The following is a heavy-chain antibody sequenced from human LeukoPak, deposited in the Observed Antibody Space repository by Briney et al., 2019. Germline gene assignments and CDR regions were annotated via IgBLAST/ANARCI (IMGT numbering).Heavy chain of an antibody. CDR2: ISYDGSNK. V-gene: IGHV3-30-3*01. Sequence: GGSLRLSCAASGFTFSSYAMHWVRQAPGKGLEWVAVISYDGSNKYYADSVKGRFTISRDNSKNTVYLQMSSLRVDDTAVYYCAKAASSSWPSYYYGMDVWGQGTTVTVSS. J-gene: IGHJ6*02. CDR3: AKAASSSWPSYYYGMDV. CDR1: GFTFSSYA. D-gene: IGHD6-13*01.